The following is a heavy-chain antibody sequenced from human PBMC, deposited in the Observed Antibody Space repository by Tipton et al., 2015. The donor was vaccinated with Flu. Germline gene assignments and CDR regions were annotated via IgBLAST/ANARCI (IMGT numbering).Heavy chain of an antibody. D-gene: IGHD1-7*01. Sequence: SLRLSCAASGFSFKNYAMHWVRQAPGKGLEWVAIIWYDGSSKYYADSVKGRFTISRDNSGDTLYLQLNSLAVEDTAVYYCARDPRNWNFGVHYLDHWGQGTLVTVSP. V-gene: IGHV3-33*01. J-gene: IGHJ4*02. CDR1: GFSFKNYA. CDR2: IWYDGSSK. CDR3: ARDPRNWNFGVHYLDH.